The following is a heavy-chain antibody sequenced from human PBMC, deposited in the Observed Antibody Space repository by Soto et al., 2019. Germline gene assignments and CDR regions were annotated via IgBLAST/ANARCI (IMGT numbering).Heavy chain of an antibody. J-gene: IGHJ4*02. V-gene: IGHV4-39*01. CDR2: SYYSGAT. CDR3: ARRPDYGDYTFDY. D-gene: IGHD4-17*01. Sequence: SETLSLTCTVSGGSISSSSYSWVRIPPPPGKGLEWIGSSYYSGATYYNPSLKSRVTISVDTSKNQFSLKLSSVTAADTAVYYCARRPDYGDYTFDYWGQGTLVTVSS. CDR1: GGSISSSSYS.